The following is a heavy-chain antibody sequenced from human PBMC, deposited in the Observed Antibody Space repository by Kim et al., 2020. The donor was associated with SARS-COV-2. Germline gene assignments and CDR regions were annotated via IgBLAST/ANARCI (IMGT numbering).Heavy chain of an antibody. CDR2: IIPIFGTA. D-gene: IGHD5-18*01. CDR3: ARERGRGYSYGWNAFDI. J-gene: IGHJ3*02. CDR1: GGTFSSYA. Sequence: SVKVSCKASGGTFSSYAISWVRQAPGQGLEWMGGIIPIFGTANYAQKFQGRVTITADESTSTAYMELSSLRSEDTAVYYCARERGRGYSYGWNAFDIWGQGTMVTVSS. V-gene: IGHV1-69*13.